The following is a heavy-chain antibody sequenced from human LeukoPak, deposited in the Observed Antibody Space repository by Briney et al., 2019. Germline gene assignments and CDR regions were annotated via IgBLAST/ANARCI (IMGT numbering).Heavy chain of an antibody. CDR2: INHSGST. Sequence: SETLSLTCAVYGGSFSGYYWSWIRQPPGKGLEWIGEINHSGSTNYNPSLKSRVTISVDTSKNQFSLKLSSVTAADTAVYYCARGRPHSGSYIAWGQETLVTVSS. D-gene: IGHD1-26*01. CDR3: ARGRPHSGSYIA. J-gene: IGHJ4*02. V-gene: IGHV4-34*01. CDR1: GGSFSGYY.